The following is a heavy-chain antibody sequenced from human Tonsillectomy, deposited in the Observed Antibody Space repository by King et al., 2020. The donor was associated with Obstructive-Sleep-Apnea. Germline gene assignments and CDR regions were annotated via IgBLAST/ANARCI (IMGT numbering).Heavy chain of an antibody. D-gene: IGHD2-2*01. CDR1: GFTFSNYA. V-gene: IGHV3-23*04. J-gene: IGHJ4*02. CDR2: ISVSGGST. Sequence: VQLVESGGGLVQPGGYLRLSCAASGFTFSNYAMSWVRQAPGKGLQWVSIISVSGGSTHYADSVKGRFTISRDNSKNTLNLQMNSLRAEDTAVYYCAKDQSLVDSNSVPWGYWGQGTLVTVSS. CDR3: AKDQSLVDSNSVPWGY.